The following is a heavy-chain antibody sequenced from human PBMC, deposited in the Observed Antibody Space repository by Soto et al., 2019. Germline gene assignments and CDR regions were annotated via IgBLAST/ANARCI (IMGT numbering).Heavy chain of an antibody. CDR1: GGSISSYY. CDR3: ARGQGYYYDSSGYYPFDY. J-gene: IGHJ4*02. CDR2: TYYSGST. Sequence: QVQLQESGPGLVKPSETLSLTCTVSGGSISSYYWSWIRQPPGKGLEWIGYTYYSGSTNYNPSLNSRVTISVDTSKHHFSLKLSSVTAADTAVYYCARGQGYYYDSSGYYPFDYWGQGTLVTVSS. V-gene: IGHV4-59*01. D-gene: IGHD3-22*01.